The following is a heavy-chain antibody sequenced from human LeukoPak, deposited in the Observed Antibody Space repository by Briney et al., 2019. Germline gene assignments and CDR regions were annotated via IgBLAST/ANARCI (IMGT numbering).Heavy chain of an antibody. CDR3: ARGSGSYYSFDY. Sequence: ASVQVSCKASGYTFTAHYIHWVRQAPGQGLEWMGQIHSNSGGEKYAQKFQGRVTVLRDTSINTIYMELTSLTSDDTAVYYCARGSGSYYSFDYWGQGTLVTVSS. D-gene: IGHD1-26*01. V-gene: IGHV1-2*06. J-gene: IGHJ4*02. CDR1: GYTFTAHY. CDR2: IHSNSGGE.